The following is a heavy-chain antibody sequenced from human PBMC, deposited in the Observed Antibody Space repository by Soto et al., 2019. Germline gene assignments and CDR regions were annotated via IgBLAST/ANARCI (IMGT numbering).Heavy chain of an antibody. V-gene: IGHV4-59*01. CDR3: ARARGGFYMDV. CDR1: GGSISSYY. Sequence: SETLSLTCTVSGGSISSYYWSWIRQPPGKGLEWIGYIYYSGSTNYNPSLKSRVTISVDTSKNQFSLKLSSVTAADTAVYYCARARGGFYMDVWGKGTTVTVPS. CDR2: IYYSGST. D-gene: IGHD6-25*01. J-gene: IGHJ6*03.